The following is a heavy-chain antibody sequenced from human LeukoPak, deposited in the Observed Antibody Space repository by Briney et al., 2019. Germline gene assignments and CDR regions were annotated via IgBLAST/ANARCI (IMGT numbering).Heavy chain of an antibody. CDR3: ATPDYGDWGYAFDI. CDR2: IIPIFGTA. J-gene: IGHJ3*02. V-gene: IGHV1-69*05. D-gene: IGHD4-17*01. CDR1: GGTFISYA. Sequence: GSSVKVSCKASGGTFISYAISWVRQAPGQGLEWMGRIIPIFGTANYAQKFQGRVTITTDESTSTAHMELSSLRSEDTAVYYCATPDYGDWGYAFDIWGQGTMVTVSS.